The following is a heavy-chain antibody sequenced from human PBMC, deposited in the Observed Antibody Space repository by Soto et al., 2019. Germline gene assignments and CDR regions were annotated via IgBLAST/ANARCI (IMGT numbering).Heavy chain of an antibody. Sequence: GGSLRLSCAASGFAFSNYGMNWVRQAPGERLEWLSYIGSSSSVTYYTDSVKGRFTISRDDAKNSLYLQMNSLRDEDTAVYYCARAALHGYDYWGQGTLVTVSS. CDR3: ARAALHGYDY. J-gene: IGHJ4*02. D-gene: IGHD5-18*01. V-gene: IGHV3-48*02. CDR2: IGSSSSVT. CDR1: GFAFSNYG.